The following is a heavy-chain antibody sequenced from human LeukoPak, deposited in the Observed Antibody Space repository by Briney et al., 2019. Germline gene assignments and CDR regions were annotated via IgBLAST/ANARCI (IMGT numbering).Heavy chain of an antibody. V-gene: IGHV4-59*01. CDR1: GGSISSYY. CDR3: ARAGDYYDSSGYPH. CDR2: IYYSGST. Sequence: SETLSLTCTVSGGSISSYYWSWIRQPPGRGLKWIGYIYYSGSTNYNPSLKSRVTISVDTSKNQFSLKLSSVTAADTAVYYCARAGDYYDSSGYPHWGQGTLVTVSS. J-gene: IGHJ4*02. D-gene: IGHD3-22*01.